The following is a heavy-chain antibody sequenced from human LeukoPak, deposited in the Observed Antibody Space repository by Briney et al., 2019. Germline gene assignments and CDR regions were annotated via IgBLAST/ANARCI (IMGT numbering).Heavy chain of an antibody. CDR3: AIIGTTDAFDI. D-gene: IGHD1-7*01. V-gene: IGHV3-21*01. Sequence: GGSLRLSCAASGFTFSSYSMNWVRQAPGKGLEWVSSISSNSSYIYYADSVKGRFTISRDDAKNSLYLQMNSLRAEDTAMYYCAIIGTTDAFDIWGQGTMVTVSS. CDR2: ISSNSSYI. J-gene: IGHJ3*02. CDR1: GFTFSSYS.